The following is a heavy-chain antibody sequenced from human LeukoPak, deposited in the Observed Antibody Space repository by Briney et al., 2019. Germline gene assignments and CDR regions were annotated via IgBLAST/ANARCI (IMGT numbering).Heavy chain of an antibody. D-gene: IGHD2-2*01. CDR1: GFTFSNYW. CDR3: VRYNERYHAVDY. Sequence: PGESLRLSCAASGFTFSNYWMHWVRQPPGKGLVWVSRITSDVSTTSYAQSVEGGFTISRDNAKNTLSLQMNSLRVEDTAVYYCVRYNERYHAVDYWRQGTLVSVSS. CDR2: ITSDVSTT. J-gene: IGHJ4*02. V-gene: IGHV3-74*01.